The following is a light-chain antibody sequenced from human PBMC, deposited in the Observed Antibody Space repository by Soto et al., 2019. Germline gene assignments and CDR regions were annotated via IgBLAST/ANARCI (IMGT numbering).Light chain of an antibody. CDR1: QSVTTN. Sequence: VMTQSPATLSVSPGERATLSCRASQSVTTNLAWYQQKPGQAPRLLIYGASTRAANIPVRFSGSGSGTEFTLTISRLQSEDFAVYYCQQYNYWPSRTFGQGTKVEIK. J-gene: IGKJ1*01. CDR2: GAS. V-gene: IGKV3-15*01. CDR3: QQYNYWPSRT.